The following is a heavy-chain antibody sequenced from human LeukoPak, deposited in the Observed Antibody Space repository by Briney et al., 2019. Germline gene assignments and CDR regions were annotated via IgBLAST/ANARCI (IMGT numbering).Heavy chain of an antibody. CDR2: ISAYNGNT. CDR1: GYTFTSYG. CDR3: ARETGGAMVTFGEGWYFDL. V-gene: IGHV1-18*01. Sequence: ASVKVSCKASGYTFTSYGISWVRQAPGQGLEWMGWISAYNGNTNYAQKLQGRVTMTTDTSTSTAYMELRSLRSDDTAVYYCARETGGAMVTFGEGWYFDLWGRGTLVTVSS. D-gene: IGHD3-16*01. J-gene: IGHJ2*01.